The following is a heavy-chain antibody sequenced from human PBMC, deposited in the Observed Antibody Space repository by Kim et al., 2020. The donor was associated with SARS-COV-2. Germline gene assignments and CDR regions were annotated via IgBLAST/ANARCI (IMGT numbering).Heavy chain of an antibody. J-gene: IGHJ6*02. V-gene: IGHV4-38-2*02. CDR2: IYHSGST. CDR3: ARADIFRGVIITVYGMDV. D-gene: IGHD3-10*01. CDR1: GYSISSGYY. Sequence: SETLSLTCTVSGYSISSGYYWGWIRQPPGKGLEWIGSIYHSGSTYYNPSLKSRVTISVDTSKNQFSLKLSSVTAADTAVYYCARADIFRGVIITVYGMDVWGQGTTVTVSS.